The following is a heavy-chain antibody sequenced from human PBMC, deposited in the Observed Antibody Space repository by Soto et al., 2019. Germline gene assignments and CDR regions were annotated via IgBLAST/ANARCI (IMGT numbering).Heavy chain of an antibody. CDR3: ARVDYDFWSGYQQPPNWFDP. CDR2: IYYSGTT. V-gene: IGHV4-61*01. Sequence: PSETLSLTCTVSGGSVNSGSYYWNWIRQPPGKGLEWIGYIYYSGTTNYNPSLKSRVTISIDTSKNQFSLKLSSVTAADTAVYYCARVDYDFWSGYQQPPNWFDPWGQGTLVTVSS. J-gene: IGHJ5*02. CDR1: GGSVNSGSYY. D-gene: IGHD3-3*01.